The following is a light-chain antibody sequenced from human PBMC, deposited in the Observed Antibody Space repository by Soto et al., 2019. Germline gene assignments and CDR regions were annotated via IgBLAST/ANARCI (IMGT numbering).Light chain of an antibody. CDR3: MQTLQTRT. J-gene: IGKJ1*01. V-gene: IGKV2-28*01. CDR1: ESLVHSNGNKY. CDR2: LGS. Sequence: DIVMTQSPLSLPVTPGEPASISCRSSESLVHSNGNKYLHWYLQRPGQSPQLLIYLGSTRSFGVPDRFSGSGSGTDFTLKISRVEAEDVGLYYCMQTLQTRTFGQGTKVDIK.